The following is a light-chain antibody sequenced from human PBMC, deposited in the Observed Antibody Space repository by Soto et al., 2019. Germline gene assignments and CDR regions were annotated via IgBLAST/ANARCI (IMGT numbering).Light chain of an antibody. CDR2: AAS. Sequence: DIQMTQSPSSLSTSVGDRVTITCRASQGISNYLAWYQQKPGKVPKLLIYAASTLQSGVPSRFSGSGSGTDFTLTISSLQPDDFATYYCQQYKSYWTFGQGTKVDIK. V-gene: IGKV1-27*01. J-gene: IGKJ1*01. CDR1: QGISNY. CDR3: QQYKSYWT.